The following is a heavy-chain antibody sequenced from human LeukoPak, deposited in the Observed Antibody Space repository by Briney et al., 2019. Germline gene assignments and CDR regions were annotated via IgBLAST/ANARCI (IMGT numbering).Heavy chain of an antibody. J-gene: IGHJ4*02. CDR3: ARGAYCSGHSCFPYYFHC. V-gene: IGHV3-7*04. CDR2: INQHGSEI. Sequence: GGSLTLSCAASGFTFTSYWMSWVRQAPGKGLEWVADINQHGSEIYYVDSVKGRFTISRDNAENSLYLQMSSLRAEDTAVYYRARGAYCSGHSCFPYYFHCWGQGTLVSVSS. D-gene: IGHD2-15*01. CDR1: GFTFTSYW.